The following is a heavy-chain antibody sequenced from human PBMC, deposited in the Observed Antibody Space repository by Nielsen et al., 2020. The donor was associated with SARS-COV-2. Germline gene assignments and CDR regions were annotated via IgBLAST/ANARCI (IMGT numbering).Heavy chain of an antibody. V-gene: IGHV3-21*01. CDR3: AKEGLWLNYFDY. J-gene: IGHJ4*02. D-gene: IGHD5-18*01. CDR2: ISSSSSYI. CDR1: GFTFSSYS. Sequence: GGSLRLSCAASGFTFSSYSMNWVRQAPGKGLEWVSSISSSSSYIYYADSVKGRFTISRDNSKNTLYLQMNSLRAEDTAVYYCAKEGLWLNYFDYWGQGTLVTVSS.